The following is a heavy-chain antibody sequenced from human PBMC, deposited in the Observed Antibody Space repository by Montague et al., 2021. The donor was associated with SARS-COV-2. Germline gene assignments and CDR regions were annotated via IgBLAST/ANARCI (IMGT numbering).Heavy chain of an antibody. CDR1: GGSFSDYF. Sequence: SETLSLTCAVYGGSFSDYFWTWIRPPPGKGLEWIGEINHRGTSNYNPSLKSRVSISVDTSKNQFSLYLGSVTAADTAVYYCARGRQHFNMIVVVMTGGEYYFDYWGQGTLVCVSS. J-gene: IGHJ4*02. CDR2: INHRGTS. D-gene: IGHD3-22*01. V-gene: IGHV4-34*01. CDR3: ARGRQHFNMIVVVMTGGEYYFDY.